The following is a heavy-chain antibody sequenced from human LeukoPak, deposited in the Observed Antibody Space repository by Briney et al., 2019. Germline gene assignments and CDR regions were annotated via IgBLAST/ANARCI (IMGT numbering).Heavy chain of an antibody. CDR2: ISYDGSNK. Sequence: GGSLRLSCAASGFTFSSYAMHWVRQAPGKGLEWVAVISYDGSNKYYADSVKGRFTIFRDNSKNTLYLQMNSLRAEDTAVYYCARDLNVGGSYSDYWGQGTLVTVSS. CDR1: GFTFSSYA. CDR3: ARDLNVGGSYSDY. J-gene: IGHJ4*02. D-gene: IGHD1-26*01. V-gene: IGHV3-30-3*01.